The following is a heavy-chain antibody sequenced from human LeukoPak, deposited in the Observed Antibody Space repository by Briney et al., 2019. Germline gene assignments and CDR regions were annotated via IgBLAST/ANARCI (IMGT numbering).Heavy chain of an antibody. J-gene: IGHJ6*03. CDR3: ARGQVYGDYASYYYYYMGV. CDR2: INHSGST. Sequence: SETLSLTCAVYGGSFSGYYWSWIRQPPGKGLEWIGEINHSGSTNYNPSLKSRVTISVDTSKNQFSLKLSSVTAADTAVYYCARGQVYGDYASYYYYYMGVWGKGTTVTVSS. CDR1: GGSFSGYY. V-gene: IGHV4-34*01. D-gene: IGHD4-17*01.